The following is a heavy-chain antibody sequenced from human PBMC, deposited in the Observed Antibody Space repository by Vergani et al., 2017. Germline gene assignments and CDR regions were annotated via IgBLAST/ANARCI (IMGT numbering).Heavy chain of an antibody. CDR1: GGSISSGGYY. J-gene: IGHJ6*03. CDR3: ARDGGLSCISTAYYYYIDV. Sequence: QVQLQESGPGLVKPSQTLSLTCTVSGGSISSGGYYWSWIRQPPGKGLEWIGYIYYSGSPYSNPSLKSRITISVDTSKNQFSLKLSSVTAADTAVYYCARDGGLSCISTAYYYYIDVWGKGMTVTAS. D-gene: IGHD3-16*02. CDR2: IYYSGSP. V-gene: IGHV4-31*03.